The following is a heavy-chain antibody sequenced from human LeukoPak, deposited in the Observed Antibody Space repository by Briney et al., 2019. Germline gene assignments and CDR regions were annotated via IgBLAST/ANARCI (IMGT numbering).Heavy chain of an antibody. CDR2: VSAYNGNT. CDR1: GYTFTSYG. J-gene: IGHJ1*01. D-gene: IGHD3-22*01. V-gene: IGHV1-18*01. CDR3: ARGDYYDSGGIDGYFQH. Sequence: ASVKVSCKASGYTFTSYGISWVRQAPGQGLEWMGWVSAYNGNTNYAQKLQGRVTMTTDTSTSTAYMELRSLRSDDTAVYYCARGDYYDSGGIDGYFQHWGQGTLVTVSS.